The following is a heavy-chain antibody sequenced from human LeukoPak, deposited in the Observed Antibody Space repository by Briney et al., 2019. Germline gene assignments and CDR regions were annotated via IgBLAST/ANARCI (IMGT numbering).Heavy chain of an antibody. V-gene: IGHV3-48*04. Sequence: GGSLRLSCAASGFTFSDYAMNWVRQAPGKGLEWVSYISSSSTTIQYSDSVRGRFTISRDNAKNSLYLQMRSLRAEDTAVYYCAREWEPRGGDRFDPWGQGTLVTVSS. J-gene: IGHJ5*02. CDR1: GFTFSDYA. CDR3: AREWEPRGGDRFDP. CDR2: ISSSSTTI. D-gene: IGHD1-26*01.